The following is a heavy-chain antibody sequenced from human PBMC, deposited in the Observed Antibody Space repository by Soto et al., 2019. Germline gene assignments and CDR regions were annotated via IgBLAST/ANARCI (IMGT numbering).Heavy chain of an antibody. J-gene: IGHJ4*02. CDR3: ATLSSFNGDYFDY. Sequence: GGSLRLSCAASGFTFSSYSMNWVRQAPGKGLEWVSSISSSSSYIYYADSVKGRFTISRDNAKNSLYLQMNSLRAEDTAVYYCATLSSFNGDYFDYWGQGTLVTVSS. D-gene: IGHD4-17*01. CDR2: ISSSSSYI. V-gene: IGHV3-21*01. CDR1: GFTFSSYS.